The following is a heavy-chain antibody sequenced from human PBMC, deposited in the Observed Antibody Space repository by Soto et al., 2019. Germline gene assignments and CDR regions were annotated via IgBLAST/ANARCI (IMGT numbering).Heavy chain of an antibody. Sequence: EVQLVESGGGLVQPGGSLRLSCAASGFTFSSDWMNWVRQSPGKGLEWVSRIISGGTRVSYADSVKGRFIITRDNAKNTLYLEMHSLTADVTAVYYCARERTSKGGMDIWGQGTTVTVSS. CDR1: GFTFSSDW. J-gene: IGHJ6*02. CDR3: ARERTSKGGMDI. V-gene: IGHV3-74*01. CDR2: IISGGTRV.